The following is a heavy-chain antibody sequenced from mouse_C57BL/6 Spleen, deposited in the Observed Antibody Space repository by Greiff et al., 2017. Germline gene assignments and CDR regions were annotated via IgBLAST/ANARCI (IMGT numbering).Heavy chain of an antibody. D-gene: IGHD3-2*02. CDR1: GYTFTSYW. J-gene: IGHJ3*01. CDR2: IDPSDSYT. CDR3: ARGGSSGHSAWFAY. Sequence: VQLQQPGAELVMPGASVKLSCKASGYTFTSYWMHWVKQRPGQGLEWIGEIDPSDSYTNYNQKFKGKSTLTVDKSSSTAYMQLSSLTSEDSAVYYCARGGSSGHSAWFAYWGQGTLVTVSA. V-gene: IGHV1-69*01.